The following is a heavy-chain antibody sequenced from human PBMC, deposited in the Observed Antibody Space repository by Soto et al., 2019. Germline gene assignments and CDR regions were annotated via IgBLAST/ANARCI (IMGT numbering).Heavy chain of an antibody. CDR1: GLTFSDST. V-gene: IGHV3-30*04. J-gene: IGHJ4*02. CDR2: LSYDGRNK. Sequence: QVQLVESGGGVVQPGKSLRLSCTASGLTFSDSTIHWVLQAPGKGLEWVAALSYDGRNKDYDDSVKGRSSISRDNTKNTLEVNAQRDGDTAVYYCAREGAYSGSACYYRGQGTLVTVAS. D-gene: IGHD6-6*01. CDR3: AREGAYSGSACYY.